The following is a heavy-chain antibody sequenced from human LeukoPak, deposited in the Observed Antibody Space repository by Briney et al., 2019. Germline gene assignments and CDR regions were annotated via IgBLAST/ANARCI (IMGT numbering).Heavy chain of an antibody. D-gene: IGHD5-18*01. J-gene: IGHJ4*02. CDR2: IYHSGST. CDR3: ASKDTAMGYFDY. CDR1: GGSISSGGYS. V-gene: IGHV4-30-2*01. Sequence: SETLSLTCAVSGGSISSGGYSWSWIRQPPGKGLEWIGYIYHSGSTYYNPSLKSRVTISVDRSKNQFSLKLSSVTAADTAVYYCASKDTAMGYFDYWGQGTLVTVSS.